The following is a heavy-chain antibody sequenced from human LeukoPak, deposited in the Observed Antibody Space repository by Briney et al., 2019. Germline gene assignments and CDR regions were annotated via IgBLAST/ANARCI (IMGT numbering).Heavy chain of an antibody. Sequence: SETLSLTCTVSGGSISSYYWSWIRQPPGKGLEWIGYIYYSGSTNYNPSLKSRVTISVDTSKNQFSLKLSSVTAADTAVYYCARADVLRFLEWLVAFDIWGQGTMVTVSS. CDR2: IYYSGST. D-gene: IGHD3-3*01. CDR1: GGSISSYY. J-gene: IGHJ3*02. V-gene: IGHV4-59*01. CDR3: ARADVLRFLEWLVAFDI.